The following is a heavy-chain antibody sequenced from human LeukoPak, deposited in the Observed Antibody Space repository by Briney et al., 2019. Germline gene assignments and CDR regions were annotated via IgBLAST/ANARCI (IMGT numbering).Heavy chain of an antibody. CDR3: ARVPYITMVRGVHAYYFDY. Sequence: SETLSLTCAVYGGSFSGYYWSWIRQPPGKGLEWIGSIYHSGSTYYNPSLKSRVTISVDTSKNQFSLKLSSVTAADTAVYYCARVPYITMVRGVHAYYFDYWGQGTLVTVSS. V-gene: IGHV4-34*01. D-gene: IGHD3-10*01. J-gene: IGHJ4*02. CDR1: GGSFSGYY. CDR2: IYHSGST.